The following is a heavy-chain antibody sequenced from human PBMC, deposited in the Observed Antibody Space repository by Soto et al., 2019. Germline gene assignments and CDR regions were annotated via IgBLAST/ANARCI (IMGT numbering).Heavy chain of an antibody. CDR1: GFAFNIYP. CDR2: ITGSADST. Sequence: EVQLLESGGGLVQPGGSLRVSCAASGFAFNIYPLGWVPRAPGKGLEGVSVITGSADSTNYADSVKGRFTISRDNSKNTVYLQMNSLRVEDTAVYYCAKDRNHYGSGSYFDYWGQGTLVTVSS. V-gene: IGHV3-23*01. CDR3: AKDRNHYGSGSYFDY. D-gene: IGHD3-10*01. J-gene: IGHJ4*02.